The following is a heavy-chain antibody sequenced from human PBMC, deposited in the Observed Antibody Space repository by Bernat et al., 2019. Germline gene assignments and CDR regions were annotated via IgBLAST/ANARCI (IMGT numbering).Heavy chain of an antibody. V-gene: IGHV3-43*02. CDR2: ISGDGGST. J-gene: IGHJ6*02. CDR1: GFTFDDYA. Sequence: EVHLVESGGGVVQPGGSLRLSCAASGFTFDDYAMHWVRQAPGKGLEWVSFISGDGGSTYYADSVKGRFTVSRDNSKNSLYLQMNSLRTEDTALYYCAKDLCITILRGPRSCYYGMDVWGQGTPVTVSS. D-gene: IGHD3-10*01. CDR3: AKDLCITILRGPRSCYYGMDV.